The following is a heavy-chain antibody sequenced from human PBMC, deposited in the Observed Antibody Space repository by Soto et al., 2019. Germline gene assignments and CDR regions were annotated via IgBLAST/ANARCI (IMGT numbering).Heavy chain of an antibody. D-gene: IGHD3-16*02. CDR1: GVSFSSYL. V-gene: IGHV3-7*01. J-gene: IGHJ4*02. Sequence: EVQLEESVGGLVQPGGSLRLSCAASGVSFSSYLMWCVRQAPGKGPAWVAIVSSEGRGKTYADSVKGRFTISSVNAENSLLLQMNTLGADDTAVYYCARADRYRGPFDYWGQGALVTVSS. CDR3: ARADRYRGPFDY. CDR2: VSSEGRGK.